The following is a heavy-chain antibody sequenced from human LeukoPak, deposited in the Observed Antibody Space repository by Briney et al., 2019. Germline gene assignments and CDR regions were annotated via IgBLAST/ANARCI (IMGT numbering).Heavy chain of an antibody. CDR3: VRDPPTAAGDY. V-gene: IGHV4-38-2*02. D-gene: IGHD6-25*01. CDR1: GYSIISDYY. Sequence: SETLSLICTVSGYSIISDYYWGWVRPPPGKGLEWIGSMFHSGSTYYNPSLKSRVTISVDTSKNQFSLKLASVTAADTAVYYCVRDPPTAAGDYWGQGTLVTVS. CDR2: MFHSGST. J-gene: IGHJ4*02.